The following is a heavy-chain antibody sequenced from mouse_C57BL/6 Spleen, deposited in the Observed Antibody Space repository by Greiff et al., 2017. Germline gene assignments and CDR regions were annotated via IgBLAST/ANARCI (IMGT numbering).Heavy chain of an antibody. CDR2: INPSNGGT. CDR1: GYTFTSYW. J-gene: IGHJ1*03. D-gene: IGHD1-1*01. Sequence: QVQLQQPGTELVKPGASVKLSCKASGYTFTSYWMHWVKQRPGQGLEWIGNINPSNGGTNYTEKFKSKATLTVDKSSITAYMQLSSLTSEDSAVYYCAREGLLRYSLWYFDVWGTGTTVTVSS. CDR3: AREGLLRYSLWYFDV. V-gene: IGHV1-53*01.